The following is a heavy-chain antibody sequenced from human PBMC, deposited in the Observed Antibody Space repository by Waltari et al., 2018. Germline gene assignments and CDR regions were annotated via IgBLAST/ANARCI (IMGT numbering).Heavy chain of an antibody. Sequence: QVQLQESGTGLVTPAGTLSLTCAVSGGSISSSNWWRWVPQPPGKGLEWIGEIYHSGSTNYNPSLKSRVTISVDKSKNQFSLKLSSVTAADTAVYYCARVVGYQVSLFGYWGQGTLVTVSS. CDR3: ARVVGYQVSLFGY. D-gene: IGHD3-22*01. J-gene: IGHJ4*02. CDR2: IYHSGST. CDR1: GGSISSSNW. V-gene: IGHV4-4*02.